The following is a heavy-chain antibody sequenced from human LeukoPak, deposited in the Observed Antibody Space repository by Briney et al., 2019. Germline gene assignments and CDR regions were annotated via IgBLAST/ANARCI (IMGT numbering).Heavy chain of an antibody. J-gene: IGHJ4*02. V-gene: IGHV5-51*01. Sequence: GESLQISCKASGYSFTNYWIGWVRQMPGKGLEWMGIIYPSDSDIRYSPSFQGQVTISADKSINTAYLQWSSLKASDTAIYYCARAGTSNYRFFDSWGQGTLVTVSS. CDR3: ARAGTSNYRFFDS. CDR2: IYPSDSDI. D-gene: IGHD4-11*01. CDR1: GYSFTNYW.